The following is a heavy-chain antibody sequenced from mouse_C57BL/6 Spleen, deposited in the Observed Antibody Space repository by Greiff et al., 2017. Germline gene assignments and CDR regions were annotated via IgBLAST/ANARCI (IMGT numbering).Heavy chain of an antibody. Sequence: EVHLVESGGDLVKPGGSLKLSCAASGFTFSSYGMSWVRQTPDKRLEWVATISSGGSYTYYPDSVKGRFTISRDNAKNTLYLQMSSLKSEDTAMDNCARSSRVTTGGYFEVWGRGTTVNVSS. CDR1: GFTFSSYG. J-gene: IGHJ1*03. CDR3: ARSSRVTTGGYFEV. V-gene: IGHV5-6*01. CDR2: ISSGGSYT. D-gene: IGHD2-2*01.